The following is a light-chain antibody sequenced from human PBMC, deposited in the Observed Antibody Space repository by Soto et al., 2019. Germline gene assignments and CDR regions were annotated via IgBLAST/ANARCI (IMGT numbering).Light chain of an antibody. CDR3: CSYTNDNTYV. Sequence: QSALAQPPSVSGSPGQSPTISCSGTSSDIGLYNRVSWYQQSPGTAPKLMIYDVSNRPSGVPDRFSVSRSGNTASLTISGLQPEDEADYYCCSYTNDNTYVFGTGTKVTVL. V-gene: IGLV2-18*02. CDR1: SSDIGLYNR. CDR2: DVS. J-gene: IGLJ1*01.